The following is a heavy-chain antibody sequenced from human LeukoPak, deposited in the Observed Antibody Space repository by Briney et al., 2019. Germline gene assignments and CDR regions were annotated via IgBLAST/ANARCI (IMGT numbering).Heavy chain of an antibody. J-gene: IGHJ4*02. CDR2: IRYDGSNK. CDR3: AKASSIAARCFDY. D-gene: IGHD6-6*01. CDR1: GFTFSSYG. Sequence: PGGSLRPSCAASGFTFSSYGMHWVRQAPGKGLEWVAFIRYDGSNKYYADSVKGRFTISRDNSKNTLYLQMNSLRAEDTAVYYCAKASSIAARCFDYWGQGTLVTVSS. V-gene: IGHV3-30*02.